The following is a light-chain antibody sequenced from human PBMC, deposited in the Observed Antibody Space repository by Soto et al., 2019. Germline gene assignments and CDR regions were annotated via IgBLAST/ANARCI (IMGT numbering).Light chain of an antibody. Sequence: DFQMTQSPSTLSASVGDRVTITCRASQNIRSRLAWFQQKPGKAPKLLIYDASSLESGVPQRFSGSGSGTEFTLTISSLQPEDFATYYCQQANSFPITFGQGTRLEIK. CDR1: QNIRSR. CDR2: DAS. CDR3: QQANSFPIT. V-gene: IGKV1-5*01. J-gene: IGKJ5*01.